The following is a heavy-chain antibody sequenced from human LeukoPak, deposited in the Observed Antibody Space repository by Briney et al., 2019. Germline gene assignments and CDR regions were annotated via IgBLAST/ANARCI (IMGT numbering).Heavy chain of an antibody. V-gene: IGHV4-59*01. Sequence: SETLSLTCAVSDGSISTXYXSWXXQPPGXXLEWXGYTHYSGTTYYNPSLKSRVTMSVNTSKHQFSLEMTSVTAADTAVYYCARVNLGQLLYWYFDLWGRGTLVTVSS. J-gene: IGHJ2*01. CDR1: DGSISTXY. CDR2: THYSGTT. CDR3: ARVNLGQLLYWYFDL. D-gene: IGHD4-23*01.